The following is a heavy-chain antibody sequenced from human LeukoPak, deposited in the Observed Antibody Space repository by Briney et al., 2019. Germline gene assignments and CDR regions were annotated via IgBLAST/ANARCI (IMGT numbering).Heavy chain of an antibody. CDR1: GFTFSSYG. J-gene: IGHJ6*02. D-gene: IGHD3-9*01. CDR3: ARDRIHRYYDILTATPYYYGMDV. CDR2: IWYDGSNK. V-gene: IGHV3-33*01. Sequence: GRSLRLSCAASGFTFSSYGMHWVRQAPGKGLEWVAVIWYDGSNKYYADSVKGRFTISRDNSKNTLYLQMNSLRAEDTAVYYCARDRIHRYYDILTATPYYYGMDVWGQGTTVTVSS.